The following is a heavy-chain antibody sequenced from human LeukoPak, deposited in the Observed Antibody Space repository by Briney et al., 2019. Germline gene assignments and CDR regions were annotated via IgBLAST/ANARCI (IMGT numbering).Heavy chain of an antibody. CDR3: ARDRGVTMVRGVIDSFDY. CDR2: INAGNGNI. D-gene: IGHD3-10*01. CDR1: GYTFTNYA. J-gene: IGHJ4*02. Sequence: ASVKVSCKTSGYTFTNYAMQWVRQAPGQRLEWMGWINAGNGNIKYSQNFQGRVTITRDTSASIAHMRLSSLRSEDTAVYYCARDRGVTMVRGVIDSFDYWGQGTLVTVSS. V-gene: IGHV1-3*01.